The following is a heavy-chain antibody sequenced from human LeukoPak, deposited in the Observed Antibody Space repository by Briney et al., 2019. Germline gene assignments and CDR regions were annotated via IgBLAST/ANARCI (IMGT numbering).Heavy chain of an antibody. D-gene: IGHD1-26*01. CDR2: IYTSGST. V-gene: IGHV4-4*07. CDR1: GGSISSYY. J-gene: IGHJ4*02. CDR3: ARENSGSYREFDY. Sequence: SETLSLTCTVSGGSISSYYWSWIRQPAGKGLEWIGRIYTSGSTNYNASLKSRVSMSVDTSKNQFSLKLSSVTAADTAVFYCARENSGSYREFDYWGQGTLVTVS.